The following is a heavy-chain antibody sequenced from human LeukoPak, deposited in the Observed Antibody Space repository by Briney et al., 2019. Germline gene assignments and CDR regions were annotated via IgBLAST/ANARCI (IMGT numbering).Heavy chain of an antibody. D-gene: IGHD3-3*01. V-gene: IGHV4-4*07. CDR1: GGYFSGYY. CDR3: ARDTHYDFWGGYLNGFDP. Sequence: SETLSLTCTVSGGYFSGYYWSWIRQPAGKGLEWIGRMHIGGTTNYNPSLQSRVIMSVEVSKSQLYLNLTSVTAADTAVYYCARDTHYDFWGGYLNGFDPWGQGAQVSLSS. J-gene: IGHJ5*02. CDR2: MHIGGTT.